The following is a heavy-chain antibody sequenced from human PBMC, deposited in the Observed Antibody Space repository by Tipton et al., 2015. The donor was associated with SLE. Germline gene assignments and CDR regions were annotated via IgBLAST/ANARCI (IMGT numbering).Heavy chain of an antibody. CDR1: GFTFSSYG. CDR3: ARVTRSGRSY. CDR2: IRNDGSNK. V-gene: IGHV3-30*02. D-gene: IGHD3-10*01. Sequence: SLRLSCAASGFTFSSYGMHWVRQPPGKGLEWVAFIRNDGSNKYYADSVKGRFTISRDNSKNTLYLQMNSLRAEDTAVYYCARVTRSGRSYWGQGTLVTVSS. J-gene: IGHJ4*02.